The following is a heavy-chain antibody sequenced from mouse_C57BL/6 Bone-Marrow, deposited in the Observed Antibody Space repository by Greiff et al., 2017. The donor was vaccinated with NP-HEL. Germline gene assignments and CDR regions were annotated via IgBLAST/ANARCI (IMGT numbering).Heavy chain of an antibody. D-gene: IGHD1-1*01. CDR3: ATYYLDY. Sequence: VQLKESGPELVKPGASVKISCKASGYAFSSSWMNWVKQRPGKGLEWIGRIYPGDGDTNYNGKFKGKATLTADKSSSTAYMQLSSLTSEDSAVYFCATYYLDYWGQGTTLTVSS. J-gene: IGHJ2*01. V-gene: IGHV1-82*01. CDR1: GYAFSSSW. CDR2: IYPGDGDT.